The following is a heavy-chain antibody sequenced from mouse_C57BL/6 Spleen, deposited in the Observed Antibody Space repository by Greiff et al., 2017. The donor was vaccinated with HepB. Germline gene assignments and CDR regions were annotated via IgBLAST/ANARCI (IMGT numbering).Heavy chain of an antibody. Sequence: EVKLMESGGGLVKPGGSLKLSCAASGFTFSSYAMFWVRQNPEKRLEWVATISDGGSYTYYPDNVKGRFTISRDNAKNNLYLQMSHLKSEDTAMYYCARGKLGDYWGQGTTLTVSS. CDR1: GFTFSSYA. V-gene: IGHV5-4*03. D-gene: IGHD4-1*01. CDR2: ISDGGSYT. J-gene: IGHJ2*01. CDR3: ARGKLGDY.